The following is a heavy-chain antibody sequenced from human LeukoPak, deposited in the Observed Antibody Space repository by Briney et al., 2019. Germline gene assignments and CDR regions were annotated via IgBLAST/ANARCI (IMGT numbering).Heavy chain of an antibody. V-gene: IGHV3-74*01. CDR2: INSDGSST. Sequence: GGSLRLSCAASGFTFSSYWMHWVRQAPGKGLVWVSRINSDGSSTSYADSVKGRFTISRDNAKNTLCLQMNSLRAEDTAVYYCARDPWVGYCSGGSCSRAYWGQGTLVTVSS. J-gene: IGHJ4*02. CDR1: GFTFSSYW. D-gene: IGHD2-15*01. CDR3: ARDPWVGYCSGGSCSRAY.